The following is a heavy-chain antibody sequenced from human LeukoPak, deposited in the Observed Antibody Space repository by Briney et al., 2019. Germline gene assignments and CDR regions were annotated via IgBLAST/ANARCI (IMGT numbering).Heavy chain of an antibody. Sequence: PSETLSLTCTVSGGSISSYYWSWIRQPPGKGLEWIGYIYYSGSTNYNPSLKSRVTISVDTSKNQFSLKLSSVTAADTAVYYCARALVRTGTTRWFDPWGQGTLVTVSS. V-gene: IGHV4-59*12. J-gene: IGHJ5*02. CDR2: IYYSGST. CDR1: GGSISSYY. CDR3: ARALVRTGTTRWFDP. D-gene: IGHD1-7*01.